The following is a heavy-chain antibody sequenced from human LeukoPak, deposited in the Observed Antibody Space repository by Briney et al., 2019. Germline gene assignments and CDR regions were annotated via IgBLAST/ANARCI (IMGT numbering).Heavy chain of an antibody. J-gene: IGHJ4*02. CDR3: ARDLFSGSYQEDF. CDR1: GITLSSYW. D-gene: IGHD3-10*01. V-gene: IGHV3-7*01. Sequence: GESLRLSSAASGITLSSYWMSWVRQAPGKGLEWVANIKYDRSAKYYVDSVKGRFTISRDDAKNSLYLEMNSLRAEDTAVYYCARDLFSGSYQEDFWGQGALVTVSS. CDR2: IKYDRSAK.